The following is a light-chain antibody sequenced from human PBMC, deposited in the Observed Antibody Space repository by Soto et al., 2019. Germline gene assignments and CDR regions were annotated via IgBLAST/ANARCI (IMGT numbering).Light chain of an antibody. CDR3: QQLNSYPLT. J-gene: IGKJ5*01. V-gene: IGKV1-9*01. Sequence: DIQLTQSPSSLSASVGDRVTLTCRASQGISSYLAWYQQKPGKAPKLLIYAASTLQSGVPSRFSGSGSGTDFTLTISSLQPEDFATYYCQQLNSYPLTLGQGTRLEI. CDR2: AAS. CDR1: QGISSY.